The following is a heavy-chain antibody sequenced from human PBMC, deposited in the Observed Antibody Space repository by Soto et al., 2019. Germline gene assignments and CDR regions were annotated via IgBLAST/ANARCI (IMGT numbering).Heavy chain of an antibody. CDR1: GFTFSSYS. CDR3: AREGCSSTSCYESSPYYYYGMDV. J-gene: IGHJ6*02. V-gene: IGHV3-21*01. D-gene: IGHD2-2*01. Sequence: GGSLRLSCAASGFTFSSYSMNWVRQAPGKGLEWVSSISSSSSYIYYADSVKGRFTISRDNAKNSLYLQMNSLRAEDTAVYYCAREGCSSTSCYESSPYYYYGMDVWGQGTTVTVSS. CDR2: ISSSSSYI.